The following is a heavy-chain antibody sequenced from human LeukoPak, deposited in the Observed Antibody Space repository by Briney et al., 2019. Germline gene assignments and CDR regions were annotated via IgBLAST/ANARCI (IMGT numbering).Heavy chain of an antibody. CDR3: AKFPQRMVLEHYLDY. Sequence: SETLSLTCTVSGGSISYYYWCWIRQSPGKGLEWIGYIYYSGTTNYNPSLKSRVTISVDTSKNQFSLQLRSVTAADTAVYFCAKFPQRMVLEHYLDYWGQGTLVTVSS. CDR2: IYYSGTT. CDR1: GGSISYYY. J-gene: IGHJ4*02. V-gene: IGHV4-59*01. D-gene: IGHD4/OR15-4a*01.